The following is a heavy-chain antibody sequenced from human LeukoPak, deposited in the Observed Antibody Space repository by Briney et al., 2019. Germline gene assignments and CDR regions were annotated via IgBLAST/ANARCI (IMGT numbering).Heavy chain of an antibody. D-gene: IGHD3-22*01. CDR3: ARVTVDYYDSSGYSY. J-gene: IGHJ4*02. Sequence: ASVKVSCKASGYTFTSYGISWVRQAPGLGLEWMGWISAYNGNTNYAQKLQGRVTMTTDTSTSTAYMELRSLRPDDTAVYYCARVTVDYYDSSGYSYWGQGTLVTVSS. CDR2: ISAYNGNT. CDR1: GYTFTSYG. V-gene: IGHV1-18*01.